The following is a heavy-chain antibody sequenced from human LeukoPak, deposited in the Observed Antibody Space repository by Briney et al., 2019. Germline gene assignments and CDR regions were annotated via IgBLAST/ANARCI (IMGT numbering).Heavy chain of an antibody. CDR1: GYSISSSSYY. D-gene: IGHD4-17*01. J-gene: IGHJ5*02. Sequence: PSETLSLTCTVSGYSISSSSYYWGWIRQPPGKGLEWIGSIYYSGSTYYNPSPKSRVTISVDTSKNQFSLKLSSVTAADTAVYYCARDSTTVTTHWFDPWGQGTLVTVSS. CDR3: ARDSTTVTTHWFDP. CDR2: IYYSGST. V-gene: IGHV4-39*07.